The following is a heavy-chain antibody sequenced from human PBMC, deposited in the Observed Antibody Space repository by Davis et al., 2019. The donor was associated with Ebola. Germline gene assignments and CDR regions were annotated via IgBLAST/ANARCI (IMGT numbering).Heavy chain of an antibody. CDR3: ARRNYYYENF. V-gene: IGHV4-59*08. CDR2: IYYTGST. CDR1: GGSISRFY. J-gene: IGHJ4*02. D-gene: IGHD3-22*01. Sequence: SETLSLTCIVSGGSISRFYWSWIRQPPGKGLEWIGYIYYTGSTNYNPSLKSRVTISVDTSKNQFSLELSSVTAADTAIYYCARRNYYYENFWGQGILVTVSS.